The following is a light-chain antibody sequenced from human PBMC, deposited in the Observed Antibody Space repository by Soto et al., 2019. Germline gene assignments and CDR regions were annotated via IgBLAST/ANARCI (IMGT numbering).Light chain of an antibody. Sequence: DIPMTQSPSSVSAPVGDRVTITCRASQGVGSWLAWYQQKPGKAPKLLIFAASILQSGVPSRFSGSGSGTDFTLTISSLQPEDVASYYCQQANSFPWTFGQGTKVEIK. CDR2: AAS. CDR3: QQANSFPWT. J-gene: IGKJ1*01. V-gene: IGKV1-12*01. CDR1: QGVGSW.